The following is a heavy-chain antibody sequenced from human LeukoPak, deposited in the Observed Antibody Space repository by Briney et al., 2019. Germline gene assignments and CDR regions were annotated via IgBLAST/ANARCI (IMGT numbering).Heavy chain of an antibody. CDR3: ARDCGTYYYGSGSYSFCNHYGMDV. J-gene: IGHJ6*02. D-gene: IGHD3-10*01. Sequence: GGSLRLSCAASGFTFSDYYMSWIRQAPGKGLERVSYISSSGSTIYYADSVKGRFTISRDNAKNSLYLQMNSLRAEDTAVYYCARDCGTYYYGSGSYSFCNHYGMDVWGQGTTVTVSS. CDR2: ISSSGSTI. V-gene: IGHV3-11*01. CDR1: GFTFSDYY.